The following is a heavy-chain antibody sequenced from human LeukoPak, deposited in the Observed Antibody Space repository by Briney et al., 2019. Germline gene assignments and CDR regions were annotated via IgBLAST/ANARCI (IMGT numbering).Heavy chain of an antibody. D-gene: IGHD1-7*01. J-gene: IGHJ3*02. CDR3: ARDTGNYPHVAFDI. CDR2: IYTSGST. V-gene: IGHV4-61*02. CDR1: GGSISSGSYY. Sequence: PSETLSLTCTVSGGSISSGSYYWSWIRQPAGKGLEWIGRIYTSGSTNYNPSLKSRVTTSVDTSKNQFSLKLSSVTAADTAVYYCARDTGNYPHVAFDIWGQGTLVTVSS.